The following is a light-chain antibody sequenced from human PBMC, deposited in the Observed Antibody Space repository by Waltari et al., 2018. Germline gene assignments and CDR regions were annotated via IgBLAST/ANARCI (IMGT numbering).Light chain of an antibody. V-gene: IGKV6D-21*02. CDR1: HSIGSN. CDR3: HQTSSFTRT. Sequence: SSFQVGTSKEKVHNTRRASHSIGSNLHWYQQKPDQSPKLLIKYASQSISGVPSRFSGSGSGTDFTLTIDSLETEDAAAYYCHQTSSFTRTFGQGTRLEIK. J-gene: IGKJ5*01. CDR2: YAS.